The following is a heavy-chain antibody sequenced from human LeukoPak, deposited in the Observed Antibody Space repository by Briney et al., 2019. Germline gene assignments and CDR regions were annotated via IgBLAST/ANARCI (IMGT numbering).Heavy chain of an antibody. CDR2: IYSGGST. Sequence: GGSLRLSCAASGFTFSTYNMNWVRQAPGKGLEWVSLIYSGGSTYYADSVKGRFTISGDNSNNTVYLQMNSLRAEDTAVYYCARAPSNAHFDYWGQGTLVTVSS. CDR3: ARAPSNAHFDY. J-gene: IGHJ4*02. D-gene: IGHD3-3*02. CDR1: GFTFSTYN. V-gene: IGHV3-66*01.